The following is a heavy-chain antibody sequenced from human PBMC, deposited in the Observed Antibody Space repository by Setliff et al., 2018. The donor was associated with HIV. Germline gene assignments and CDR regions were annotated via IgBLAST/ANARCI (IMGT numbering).Heavy chain of an antibody. Sequence: GGSLRLSCAASGFTFSSYWMHWVRQAPGKGLEWVSAISDSSRTYYADSVKGRFTISRDNSENTLYLQMNGLRVEDSAIYYCAKDSRPDYWGQGTLVTVSS. CDR1: GFTFSSYW. J-gene: IGHJ4*02. CDR3: AKDSRPDY. CDR2: ISDSSRT. V-gene: IGHV3-23*01.